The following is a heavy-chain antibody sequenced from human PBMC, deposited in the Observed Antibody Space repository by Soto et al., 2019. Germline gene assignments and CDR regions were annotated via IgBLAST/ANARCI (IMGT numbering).Heavy chain of an antibody. CDR1: GFTFSNAW. CDR2: IKSKTDGGTT. J-gene: IGHJ3*02. V-gene: IGHV3-15*07. Sequence: GGSLRLSCAASGFTFSNAWMNWVRQAPGKGLEWVGRIKSKTDGGTTDYAAPVKGRFTISRDDSKNTLYLQMNSLKTEDTAVYYCTTEDSGSYYDAFDIWGQGTTVTVSS. CDR3: TTEDSGSYYDAFDI. D-gene: IGHD1-26*01.